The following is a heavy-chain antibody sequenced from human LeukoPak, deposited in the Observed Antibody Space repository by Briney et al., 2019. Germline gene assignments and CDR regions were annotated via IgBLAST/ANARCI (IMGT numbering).Heavy chain of an antibody. CDR3: ARDRAMVATYYFDY. D-gene: IGHD5-18*01. Sequence: SGGSLRLSCAASGFTFSSYEMNWVRQAPGKGLEWVSYISSSGSTIYYADSVKGRFTISRDNAKNSLYLQMNSLRAEDTAVYYCARDRAMVATYYFDYWGQGTLVTVSS. V-gene: IGHV3-48*03. J-gene: IGHJ4*02. CDR2: ISSSGSTI. CDR1: GFTFSSYE.